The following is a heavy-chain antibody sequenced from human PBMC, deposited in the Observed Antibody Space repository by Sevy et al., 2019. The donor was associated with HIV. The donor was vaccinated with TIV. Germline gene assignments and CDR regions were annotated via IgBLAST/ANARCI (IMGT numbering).Heavy chain of an antibody. Sequence: ASVKVSCKASGYTFTGYYMHWVRQAPGQGLEWMGWINPNSGGTNYAQKLQGRVTMTRDTSISTAYMELSRLRSDDTAVYYGASNGRKGPLYYGMDVWGQGTTVTVSS. CDR2: INPNSGGT. J-gene: IGHJ6*02. CDR3: ASNGRKGPLYYGMDV. D-gene: IGHD2-8*01. CDR1: GYTFTGYY. V-gene: IGHV1-2*02.